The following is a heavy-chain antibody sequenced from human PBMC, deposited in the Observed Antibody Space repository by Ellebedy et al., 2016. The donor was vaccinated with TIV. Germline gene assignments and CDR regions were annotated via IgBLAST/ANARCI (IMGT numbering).Heavy chain of an antibody. CDR1: GGSFLGYY. J-gene: IGHJ3*01. CDR3: SRGRRFSASYHPMMATFEV. D-gene: IGHD3-10*01. V-gene: IGHV4-34*01. CDR2: INPSGNV. Sequence: GSLRLXXSVQGGSFLGYYWSWIRQSPGKGLEWIGDINPSGNVNYTTSLKSRLIMSIDTSKRQISLNLKSLTAADTAIYYCSRGRRFSASYHPMMATFEVWGQGTMVIVSS.